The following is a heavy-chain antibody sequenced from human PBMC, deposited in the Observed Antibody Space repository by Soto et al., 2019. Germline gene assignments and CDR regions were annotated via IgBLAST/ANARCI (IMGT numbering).Heavy chain of an antibody. J-gene: IGHJ4*02. V-gene: IGHV2-5*02. Sequence: QITLKESGPPLVKPTQTLTLTCTCSGFSLTTSGVGVGWIRQPPGKALEWLALIYWDDDKRYSPSLKSRLTITKDTSENQVVLTMTNIDPVDTATYYCVRTNYGYFAYSWGQGTLLTVSS. CDR3: VRTNYGYFAYS. CDR2: IYWDDDK. CDR1: GFSLTTSGVG. D-gene: IGHD3-10*01.